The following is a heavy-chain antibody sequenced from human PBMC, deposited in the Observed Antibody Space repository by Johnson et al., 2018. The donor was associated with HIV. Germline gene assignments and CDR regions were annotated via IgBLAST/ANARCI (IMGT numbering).Heavy chain of an antibody. J-gene: IGHJ3*02. V-gene: IGHV3-30*02. CDR1: GFTFSSYG. D-gene: IGHD3-10*01. CDR3: ARDPFGALDGDAFDI. CDR2: IRYDGSNK. Sequence: QVHLVESGGGVVQPGGSLRHSCAASGFTFSSYGMHWVRQAPGKGLEWVAFIRYDGSNKYYADSVKGRFTISRDNSKNTLYLQMNSLSAEDTAGYYCARDPFGALDGDAFDIWGQGTMVTVSS.